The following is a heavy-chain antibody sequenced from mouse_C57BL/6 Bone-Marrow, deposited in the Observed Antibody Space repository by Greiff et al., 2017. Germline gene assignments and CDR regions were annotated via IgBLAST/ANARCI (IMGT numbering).Heavy chain of an antibody. V-gene: IGHV1-15*01. Sequence: VKLQQSGAELVRPGASVTLSCKASGYTFTDYEMHWVKQTPVHGLEWIGAIDPETGGTAYNQKFKGKAILTADKSSSTAYMELRSLTSEDSAVYYCTNDSYWYFDVWGTGTTVTVSS. J-gene: IGHJ1*03. CDR1: GYTFTDYE. CDR2: IDPETGGT. CDR3: TNDSYWYFDV. D-gene: IGHD2-4*01.